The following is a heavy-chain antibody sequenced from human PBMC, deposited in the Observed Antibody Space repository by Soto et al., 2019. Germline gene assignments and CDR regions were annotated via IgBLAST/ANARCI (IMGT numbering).Heavy chain of an antibody. J-gene: IGHJ6*02. CDR1: GGTFSSYA. D-gene: IGHD6-19*01. V-gene: IGHV1-69*13. CDR3: ARGDSSGLYYYYGMDV. Sequence: SVKVSCKASGGTFSSYAISWVRQAPGQGLEWMGVIIPIFGTANYAQKFQGRVTITADESTSTAYMELSSLRSEDTAVYYCARGDSSGLYYYYGMDVWGQGTTVTVSS. CDR2: IIPIFGTA.